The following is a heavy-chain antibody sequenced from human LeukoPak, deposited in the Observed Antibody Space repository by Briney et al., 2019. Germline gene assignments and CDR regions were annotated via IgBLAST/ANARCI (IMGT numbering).Heavy chain of an antibody. D-gene: IGHD3-3*02. Sequence: ASVKVSCKVSGYTLTELSMHWVRQAPGKGLEWMGGFDPEDGETIYAQKFQGRVTMTEDTSTDTAYMELSSLRSEDTAVYYCATSPHFWSGYLSDYWGQGTLVTVSS. V-gene: IGHV1-24*01. J-gene: IGHJ4*02. CDR2: FDPEDGET. CDR1: GYTLTELS. CDR3: ATSPHFWSGYLSDY.